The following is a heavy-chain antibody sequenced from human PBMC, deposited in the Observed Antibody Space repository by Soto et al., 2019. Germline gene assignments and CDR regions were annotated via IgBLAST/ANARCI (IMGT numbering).Heavy chain of an antibody. CDR3: AARQLLSFYFDS. Sequence: QVQLQESGPGLAKPSGTLSLTCTVSGDSITSTKKWSWVRQPPGKGLEWIGEIYHSGNTDYNPSLKSRVAMSVDKSKNQFSLNLTSLTAADTAVYFCAARQLLSFYFDSWGQGTLVTVSS. J-gene: IGHJ4*02. CDR1: GDSITSTKK. CDR2: IYHSGNT. V-gene: IGHV4-4*02. D-gene: IGHD2-2*01.